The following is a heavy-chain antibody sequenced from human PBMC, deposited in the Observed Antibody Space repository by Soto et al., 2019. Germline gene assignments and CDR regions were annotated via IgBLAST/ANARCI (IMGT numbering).Heavy chain of an antibody. D-gene: IGHD6-13*01. Sequence: EVQLVESGGGLVQPGGSLKLSCAASGFTFSGSAMHWVRQASGKGLEWVGRIRSKANSYATAYAASVKGRFTISRDDSKTTAYLQMNSLKTEDTAVYYCTASSSRSDYWGQGTLVTVSS. CDR1: GFTFSGSA. V-gene: IGHV3-73*02. CDR3: TASSSRSDY. CDR2: IRSKANSYAT. J-gene: IGHJ4*02.